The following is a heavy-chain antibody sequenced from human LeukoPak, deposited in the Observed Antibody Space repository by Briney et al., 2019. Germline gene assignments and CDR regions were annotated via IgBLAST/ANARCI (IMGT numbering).Heavy chain of an antibody. Sequence: SETLSLTCAVYGGSFSGYYWSWIRQPPGKGLEWIGEINHSGSTNYNPSLKSRVTISVDTSKNQFSLKLSSVTAADTAVYYCARLWSDAGEYYDYVWGSYRSAYWGQGTLVTVSS. CDR1: GGSFSGYY. CDR2: INHSGST. CDR3: ARLWSDAGEYYDYVWGSYRSAY. J-gene: IGHJ4*02. D-gene: IGHD3-16*02. V-gene: IGHV4-34*01.